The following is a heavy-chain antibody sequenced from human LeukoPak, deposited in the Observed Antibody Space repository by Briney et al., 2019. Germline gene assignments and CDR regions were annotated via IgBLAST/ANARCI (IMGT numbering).Heavy chain of an antibody. D-gene: IGHD2-15*01. CDR3: ARGTLEHCSGASCYPLDS. Sequence: PGGSLRLSRAVSGFNFSNYAVSWVRQTPGKGLECVSVVTGSGGDTYYTGSVNGRFTISRDNSKNTLYLQMNSLRAEDTAVYYCARGTLEHCSGASCYPLDSWGQGTLVTVSS. V-gene: IGHV3-23*01. CDR1: GFNFSNYA. CDR2: VTGSGGDT. J-gene: IGHJ5*01.